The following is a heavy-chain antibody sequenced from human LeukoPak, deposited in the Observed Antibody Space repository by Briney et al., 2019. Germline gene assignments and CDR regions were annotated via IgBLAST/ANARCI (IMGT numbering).Heavy chain of an antibody. V-gene: IGHV3-53*04. CDR1: GFTVSSNY. Sequence: GGSLRLSCAASGFTVSSNYMSWVRQAPGKGLEWVSVIYSGGSTYYADSVKGRFTISRHNSKNTLYLQMNSLRAEDTAVYYCARQMVRGGHHGMGDAFDIWGQGTMVTVSS. CDR3: ARQMVRGGHHGMGDAFDI. D-gene: IGHD3-10*01. J-gene: IGHJ3*02. CDR2: IYSGGST.